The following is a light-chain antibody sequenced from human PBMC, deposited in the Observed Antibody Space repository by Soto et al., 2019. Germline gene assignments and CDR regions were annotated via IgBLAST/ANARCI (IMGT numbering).Light chain of an antibody. V-gene: IGKV3-11*01. CDR3: QQRSNWPPVT. CDR2: DAS. CDR1: QSVSSY. J-gene: IGKJ5*01. Sequence: EIVLTQSPATLSLSPGEIATLSCRASQSVSSYLAWYQQKPGQAPRLLIYDASNRATGIPSRFSGSGSGTDFTLTISSLEPEDFAVYYCQQRSNWPPVTCGQGTRLEIK.